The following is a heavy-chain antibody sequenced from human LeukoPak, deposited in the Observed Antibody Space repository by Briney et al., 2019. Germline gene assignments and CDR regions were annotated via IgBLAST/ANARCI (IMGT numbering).Heavy chain of an antibody. D-gene: IGHD6-13*01. Sequence: SETLSLTCTVSAYSISSGYYWGWIRQPPGKGLEWIGSIYHSGRAYYNPSLKSRVTISVDTSKNQFSLKLSSVTAADTAVYYCARAVTSSSSWYKWVNWFDPWGQGTLVTVSS. J-gene: IGHJ5*02. CDR1: AYSISSGYY. CDR2: IYHSGRA. V-gene: IGHV4-38-2*02. CDR3: ARAVTSSSSWYKWVNWFDP.